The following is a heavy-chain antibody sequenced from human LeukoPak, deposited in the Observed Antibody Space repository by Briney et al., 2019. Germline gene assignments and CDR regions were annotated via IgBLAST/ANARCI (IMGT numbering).Heavy chain of an antibody. J-gene: IGHJ5*02. D-gene: IGHD2-2*01. CDR3: ARADCSSTSCSLNWFDP. Sequence: ASVKVSCKASGYTFTGYYMHWVRQAPGQGLEWMGWINPNSGGTNYAQKFQGRVTMTRDTSISTAYMELSRLRSDDPAVYYRARADCSSTSCSLNWFDPWGQGTLVTVSS. CDR2: INPNSGGT. V-gene: IGHV1-2*02. CDR1: GYTFTGYY.